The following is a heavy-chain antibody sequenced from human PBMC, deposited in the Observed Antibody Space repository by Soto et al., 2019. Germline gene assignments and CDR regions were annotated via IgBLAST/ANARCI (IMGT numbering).Heavy chain of an antibody. CDR1: GFSLSTDDVG. D-gene: IGHD6-6*01. V-gene: IGHV2-5*02. CDR3: ARSKSSISSFDY. CDR2: IYWDDDK. J-gene: IGHJ4*02. Sequence: SGPTLVNPTQTLTLTCTFSGFSLSTDDVGVGWIRQPPGKALDWLAVIYWDDDKRYSPSLKSRLTITKGTSKNQVLLTMTNMDPVDTPTYFCARSKSSISSFDYWGQGALVTVSS.